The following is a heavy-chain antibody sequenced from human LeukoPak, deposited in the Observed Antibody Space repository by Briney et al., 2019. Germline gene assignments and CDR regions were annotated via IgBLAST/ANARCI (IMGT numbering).Heavy chain of an antibody. J-gene: IGHJ4*02. V-gene: IGHV1-18*01. CDR1: GYTFNTYG. CDR3: ARVSFSGGCTYGYEDY. Sequence: ASVKVSCKASGYTFNTYGITWVRQAPGQGLEWMGWFNTYTGNTNYAQKLQGRVTVTTDTSTGTAYMELRSLRSDDTAVYYCARVSFSGGCTYGYEDYWGQGTLVTVSS. CDR2: FNTYTGNT. D-gene: IGHD5-18*01.